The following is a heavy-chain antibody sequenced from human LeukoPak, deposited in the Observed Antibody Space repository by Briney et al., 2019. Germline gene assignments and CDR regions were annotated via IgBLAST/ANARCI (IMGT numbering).Heavy chain of an antibody. CDR2: IYSDYRT. CDR1: GFTVSSNY. CDR3: ARYESTRYYYYMDV. D-gene: IGHD3-3*01. Sequence: PGGSLRLSCAASGFTVSSNYMSWVRQAPGKGLEWVSVIYSDYRTHYADSVKGRFTISRDNSKNTLYLQMNSLRAEDTAVYYCARYESTRYYYYMDVWGKGTTVTVSS. V-gene: IGHV3-53*01. J-gene: IGHJ6*03.